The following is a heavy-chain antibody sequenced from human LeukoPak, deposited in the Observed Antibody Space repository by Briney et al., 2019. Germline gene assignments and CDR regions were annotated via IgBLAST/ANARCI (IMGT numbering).Heavy chain of an antibody. J-gene: IGHJ4*02. CDR1: GFSISKSYN. Sequence: SETLSLTCTVPGFSISKSYNWAWIRQSPGKGLDWIGTIYHSGNAYYNPSLMSRVAMSVDTSNNHFSLTMISVTAADAGVYYCARVRGPLRCFDALGQGTLVTISS. CDR2: IYHSGNA. V-gene: IGHV4-38-2*02. D-gene: IGHD2-21*02. CDR3: ARVRGPLRCFDA.